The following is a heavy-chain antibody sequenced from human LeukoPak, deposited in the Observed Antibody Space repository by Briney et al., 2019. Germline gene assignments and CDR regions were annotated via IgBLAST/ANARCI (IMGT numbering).Heavy chain of an antibody. CDR1: GLTFSTYE. J-gene: IGHJ3*02. CDR2: ISTSGSII. V-gene: IGHV3-48*03. Sequence: PGGSLRLSCAAFGLTFSTYEMTWVRQAPGKGLEWVSYISTSGSIIYYADSVKGRFTISGDNAKKSLYLQMISLRVDDTAVYYCATADRGAFDIWGQGTMVIVSS. CDR3: ATADRGAFDI.